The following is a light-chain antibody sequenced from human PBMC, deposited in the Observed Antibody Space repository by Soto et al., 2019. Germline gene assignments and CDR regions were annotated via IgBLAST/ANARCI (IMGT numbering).Light chain of an antibody. CDR1: SSNIGNNY. CDR2: ENN. J-gene: IGLJ1*01. CDR3: GTWDSSLSAYV. V-gene: IGLV1-51*02. Sequence: QSVLTQPPSVSAAPGQKVTISCSGSSSNIGNNYVSWYQQLPGTAPKLLIYENNKRPSGIPDRFSGSKSGTSATLGITGLKTGDEADYYCGTWDSSLSAYVFGTGTKVT.